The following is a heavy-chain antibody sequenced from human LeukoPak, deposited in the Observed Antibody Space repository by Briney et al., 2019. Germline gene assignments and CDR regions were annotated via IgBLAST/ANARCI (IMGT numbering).Heavy chain of an antibody. V-gene: IGHV4-34*01. CDR1: DGSFSGYY. CDR3: ARVKDPGGYYYYYYMDI. J-gene: IGHJ6*03. Sequence: SETLSLTCAVYDGSFSGYYWTWIRQPPGKGLEWIGEINHSGSTNYNPSLKSRVTISVDTSKNQFSLKVSSVTAADTAVYYCARVKDPGGYYYYYYMDIWGKGNTVTVSS. D-gene: IGHD3-16*01. CDR2: INHSGST.